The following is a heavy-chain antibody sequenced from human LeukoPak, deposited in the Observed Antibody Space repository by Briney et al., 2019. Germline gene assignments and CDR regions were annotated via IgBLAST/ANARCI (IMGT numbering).Heavy chain of an antibody. CDR2: ISDSRRYM. CDR1: GFTFSTYS. Sequence: PGGSLRLSCAASGFTFSTYSMTWVRQAPGRGLEWVSSISDSRRYMYYADSVKGRLTISRDNAKNSLYLQMNSLRAEDTAVYYCARDPHNNGEDHYFDYWGQGALVTVSS. D-gene: IGHD4-17*01. J-gene: IGHJ4*02. CDR3: ARDPHNNGEDHYFDY. V-gene: IGHV3-21*01.